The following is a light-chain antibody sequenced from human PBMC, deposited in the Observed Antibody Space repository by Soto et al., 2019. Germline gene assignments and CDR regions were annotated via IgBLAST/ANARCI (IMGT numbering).Light chain of an antibody. J-gene: IGKJ4*01. CDR1: QDIRND. CDR3: LHHNSPPRT. V-gene: IGKV1-17*01. Sequence: DIQMTQSPSSLSASVGDRVTITCRASQDIRNDLGWYQQKPGKAPKRLIYAASTLQSGVPSRFSGSGSGTDSPLTLSSLQPEDFATNYRLHHNSPPRTFGGGTKVEIK. CDR2: AAS.